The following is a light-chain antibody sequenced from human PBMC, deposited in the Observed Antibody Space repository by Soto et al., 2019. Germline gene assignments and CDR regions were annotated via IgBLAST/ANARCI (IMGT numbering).Light chain of an antibody. CDR3: QQTYRTSYT. V-gene: IGKV1-39*01. J-gene: IGKJ2*01. CDR2: AAS. CDR1: QSIASY. Sequence: DTQMTQSPSSLSASVGDRVTISCRASQSIASYLNWYQQKPGKAPKVLIYAASSLHSGVPSRFSGSGSGTDFTLTISSLQPEDFATYYCQQTYRTSYTFGQGTRLEIK.